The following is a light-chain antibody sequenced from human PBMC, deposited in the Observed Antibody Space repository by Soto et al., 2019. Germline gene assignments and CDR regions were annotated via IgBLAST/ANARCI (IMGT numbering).Light chain of an antibody. CDR3: SSYAGSNNHVV. V-gene: IGLV2-8*01. CDR2: EVS. CDR1: SSDVGGYNY. Sequence: QSALTQPPSASGSPGQSVTIPCTGTSSDVGGYNYVSWYQQYPGKAPKLMIYEVSKRPSGVPDRFSGSKSGNTASLTVSGLQAEDEADYYCSSYAGSNNHVVFGGGTKVTVL. J-gene: IGLJ2*01.